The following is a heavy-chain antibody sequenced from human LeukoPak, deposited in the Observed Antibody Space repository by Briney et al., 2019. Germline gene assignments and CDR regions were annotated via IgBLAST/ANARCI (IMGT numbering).Heavy chain of an antibody. J-gene: IGHJ4*02. D-gene: IGHD4/OR15-4a*01. CDR1: GIAFSHAW. CDR3: AADWPGDDYPVDY. V-gene: IGHV3-15*05. CDR2: IKRIADGETA. Sequence: GRSLRLSCAASGIAFSHAWMTWVRQAPGKGLEWVGRIKRIADGETADYAAPVKGRFTISRDDSKNTVYLQMNSLETEDTAVYYCAADWPGDDYPVDYWGQGALVTVSS.